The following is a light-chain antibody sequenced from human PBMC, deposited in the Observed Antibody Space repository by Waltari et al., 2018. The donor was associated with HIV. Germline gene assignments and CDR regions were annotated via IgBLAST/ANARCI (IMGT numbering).Light chain of an antibody. J-gene: IGLJ1*01. CDR3: YSTDSSGNHKV. CDR1: AFPKKS. CDR2: DDS. Sequence: SYELTQPPSVSVSPGQTARITCSGDAFPKKSANWYQQKSGQAPVLVIYDDSKRPSGIPERFSGSSSGTMATLTISGAQVEDEADYYCYSTDSSGNHKVFGTGTKVTVL. V-gene: IGLV3-10*01.